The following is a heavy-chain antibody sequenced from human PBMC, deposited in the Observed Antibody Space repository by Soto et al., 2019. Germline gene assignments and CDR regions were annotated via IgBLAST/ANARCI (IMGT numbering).Heavy chain of an antibody. Sequence: GGCLRLSCAACGISFDGYGLHWVRQAPGKRLECVSGINWNSGSIGYADSVKGRFTISRDNAKTSLYLQMNSLRVEDTALYYCAKDRGSGSYAANYYYYGMDVWGQGTTVTVSS. CDR3: AKDRGSGSYAANYYYYGMDV. CDR1: GISFDGYG. CDR2: INWNSGSI. D-gene: IGHD3-10*01. J-gene: IGHJ6*02. V-gene: IGHV3-9*01.